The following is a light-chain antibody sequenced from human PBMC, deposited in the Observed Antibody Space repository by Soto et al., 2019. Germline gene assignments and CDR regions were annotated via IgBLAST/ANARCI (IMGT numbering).Light chain of an antibody. CDR1: SSDVGAYNF. Sequence: SVLTQPASVSGSLGQSITISCTGSSSDVGAYNFVSWYQHHPGKAPKLILYEVTTRPSGVSSRFSGSKSGNTASLTISGLQADDEANYYCSSYTSSNTPYVFGTGTKVTVL. V-gene: IGLV2-14*01. J-gene: IGLJ1*01. CDR2: EVT. CDR3: SSYTSSNTPYV.